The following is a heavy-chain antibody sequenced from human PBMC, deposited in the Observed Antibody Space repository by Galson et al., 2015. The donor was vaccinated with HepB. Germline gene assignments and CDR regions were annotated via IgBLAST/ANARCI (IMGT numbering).Heavy chain of an antibody. CDR3: ARDRDYRFDY. V-gene: IGHV1-18*04. Sequence: SVKVSCKASGYTFTTNGISWVRQAPGQGLEWMGWISANSGNTKYAQNLQGRVTLTRDTSTSTAYLELRSLKSDDTAAYYCARDRDYRFDYWGQGTLVTVSS. J-gene: IGHJ4*02. CDR2: ISANSGNT. D-gene: IGHD4/OR15-4a*01. CDR1: GYTFTTNG.